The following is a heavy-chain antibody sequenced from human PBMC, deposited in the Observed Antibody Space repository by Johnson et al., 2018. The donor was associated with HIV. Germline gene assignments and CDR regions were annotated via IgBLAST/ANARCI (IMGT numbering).Heavy chain of an antibody. J-gene: IGHJ3*02. V-gene: IGHV3-23*01. CDR1: EFTFGDYA. CDR2: ISGSGGST. D-gene: IGHD2/OR15-2a*01. Sequence: VQLMESGGGLVQPGRSLRLSCTASEFTFGDYAMSWFRQAPGKGLECVSAISGSGGSTYYADSVKGRFTISRDNSKNTLYLQMNSLRAEDTAVYYCARETRLLNAFDIWGQGTMVTVSS. CDR3: ARETRLLNAFDI.